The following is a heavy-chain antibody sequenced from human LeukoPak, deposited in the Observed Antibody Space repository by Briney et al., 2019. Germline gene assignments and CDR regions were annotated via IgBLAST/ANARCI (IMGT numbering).Heavy chain of an antibody. CDR2: ISSSGGST. CDR3: AREEFDYYYDSSGYHY. CDR1: GFTFSSYG. Sequence: GGSLRLSCAASGFTFSSYGMSWVRQAPGKGLEWVSGISSSGGSTYYADSVKGRFTISRDNAKNTLYLQMNSLRAEDTAVYYCAREEFDYYYDSSGYHYWGQGTLVTVSS. D-gene: IGHD3-22*01. J-gene: IGHJ4*02. V-gene: IGHV3-23*01.